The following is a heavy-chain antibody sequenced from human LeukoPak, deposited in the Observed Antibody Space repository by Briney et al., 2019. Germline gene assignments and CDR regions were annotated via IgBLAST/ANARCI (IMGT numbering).Heavy chain of an antibody. V-gene: IGHV3-23*01. Sequence: GGSLRLSCTASGFTFSSYGMTWVRQAPGKGLEWVSAIIGSAGSTYYADSVKGRFTISRDNSKNTLYLQMNSLRAEDSAVYYCAKDGEASYEVYYYYMDVWGKGTTVTVSS. CDR1: GFTFSSYG. CDR3: AKDGEASYEVYYYYMDV. CDR2: IIGSAGST. D-gene: IGHD5-18*01. J-gene: IGHJ6*03.